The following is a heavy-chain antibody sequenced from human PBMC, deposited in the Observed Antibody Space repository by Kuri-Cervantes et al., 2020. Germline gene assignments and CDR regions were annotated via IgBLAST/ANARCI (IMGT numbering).Heavy chain of an antibody. Sequence: ASVKVSCKASGYTFTGYYMHWVRQAPGQGLEWMAWINPNISGTTYARKFQGRVTVTRDTSLTTVYMELTRLRSDDTAVYYCAREDTDLATTGFWGQGTLVTVSS. CDR3: AREDTDLATTGF. CDR1: GYTFTGYY. D-gene: IGHD1-1*01. J-gene: IGHJ4*02. V-gene: IGHV1-2*02. CDR2: INPNISGT.